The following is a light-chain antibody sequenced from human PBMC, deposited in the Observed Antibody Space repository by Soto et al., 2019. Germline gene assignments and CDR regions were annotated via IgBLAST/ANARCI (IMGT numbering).Light chain of an antibody. J-gene: IGKJ4*01. CDR2: PTS. CDR3: QQLFDYPLT. V-gene: IGKV1-9*01. Sequence: DIPLTQSPSFVSASVGDRVTITCRARQDISSYLVWYQREPGKAPKLLNYPTSTLQSGVPSTFSGGESGTEFTLTISSLQPEDFATYECQQLFDYPLTFGGGTEVEIK. CDR1: QDISSY.